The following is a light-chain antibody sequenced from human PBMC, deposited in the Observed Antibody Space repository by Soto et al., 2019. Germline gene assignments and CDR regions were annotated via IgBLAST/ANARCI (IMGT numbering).Light chain of an antibody. CDR1: SSDVGGYNY. J-gene: IGLJ3*02. Sequence: QSALTQPPSASGSPGQSVTISCAGTSSDVGGYNYVSWYQQYPGKVPKLMIYEVSNRPSGVSNRFSGSKSGNTASLTISGLQAEDEADYYCSSYTSSSLWVFGGGTKVTVL. V-gene: IGLV2-14*01. CDR2: EVS. CDR3: SSYTSSSLWV.